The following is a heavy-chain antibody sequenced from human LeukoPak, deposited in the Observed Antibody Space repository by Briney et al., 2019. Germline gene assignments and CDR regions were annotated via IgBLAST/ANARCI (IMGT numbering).Heavy chain of an antibody. CDR3: ARDAPITMKDAFDI. CDR2: INAGNGNT. V-gene: IGHV1-3*01. Sequence: ASVKVSCKASGYTFTSYAMHWVRQAPGQRLEWMGWINAGNGNTKYSQKFQGRVTITRDTSASTAYMELSSLRSEDTAVYYCARDAPITMKDAFDIWGQGTMVTVSS. CDR1: GYTFTSYA. J-gene: IGHJ3*02. D-gene: IGHD3-22*01.